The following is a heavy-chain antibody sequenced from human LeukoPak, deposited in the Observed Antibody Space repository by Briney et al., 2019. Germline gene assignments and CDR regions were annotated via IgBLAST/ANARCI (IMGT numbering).Heavy chain of an antibody. CDR2: ISGSGGST. J-gene: IGHJ4*02. Sequence: GGSLRLSCAASGFTFSSYAMSWVRQAPGKGLEWVSAISGSGGSTYYADSVKGRFTITRDNSKNTLYLQMNSLRAEDTAVYYCAKDRMFSSSAKFFDYWGQGTLVTVSS. CDR1: GFTFSSYA. V-gene: IGHV3-23*01. D-gene: IGHD6-13*01. CDR3: AKDRMFSSSAKFFDY.